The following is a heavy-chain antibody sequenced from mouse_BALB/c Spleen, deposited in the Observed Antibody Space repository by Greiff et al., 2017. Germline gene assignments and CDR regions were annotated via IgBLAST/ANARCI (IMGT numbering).Heavy chain of an antibody. V-gene: IGHV5-4*02. CDR2: ISDGGSYT. Sequence: EVKLMESGGGLVKPGGSLKLSCAASGFTFSDYYMYWVRQTPEKRLEWVATISDGGSYTYYPDSVKGRFTISRDNAKNNLYLQMSSLKSEDTAMYYCARDSSQYRYDEGWFAYWGQGTLVTVSA. J-gene: IGHJ3*01. CDR1: GFTFSDYY. D-gene: IGHD2-14*01. CDR3: ARDSSQYRYDEGWFAY.